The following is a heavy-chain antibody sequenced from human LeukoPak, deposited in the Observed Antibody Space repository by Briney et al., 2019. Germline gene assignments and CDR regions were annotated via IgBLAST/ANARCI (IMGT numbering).Heavy chain of an antibody. CDR2: ISDSSTTI. V-gene: IGHV3-48*01. CDR1: GFTFSSYG. D-gene: IGHD6-19*01. Sequence: GGSLRLSCAASGFTFSSYGMNWVRQAPGKGVAWVSYISDSSTTILYADSVKGRFPISRYNSKNTLYLQMNILRAEDTDVYYCARHSGIAVAGAFDYCGQGTLVTVSS. CDR3: ARHSGIAVAGAFDY. J-gene: IGHJ4*02.